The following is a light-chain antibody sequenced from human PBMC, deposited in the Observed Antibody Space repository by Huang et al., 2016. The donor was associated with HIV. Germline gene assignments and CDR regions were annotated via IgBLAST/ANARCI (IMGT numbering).Light chain of an antibody. V-gene: IGKV3-11*01. CDR2: DAL. J-gene: IGKJ4*01. CDR1: PSVARF. CDR3: QQRSNWQLT. Sequence: EIVLTQSPATLSLSPGDRATLSCRASPSVARFVAWYQHKPGQAPRLLIFDALNRATGIPGRFSGSGSGTDFTLTISSLEPEDSAVYYCQQRSNWQLTFGGGTKVEIK.